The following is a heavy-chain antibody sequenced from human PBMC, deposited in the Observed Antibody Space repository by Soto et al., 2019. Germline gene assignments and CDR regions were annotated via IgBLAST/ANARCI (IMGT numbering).Heavy chain of an antibody. CDR2: IYYSGST. J-gene: IGHJ5*02. CDR1: GGSISSGDYY. V-gene: IGHV4-31*03. D-gene: IGHD3-3*01. Sequence: SETLSLTCTVSGGSISSGDYYWIWIRQHPGKGLEWIGYIYYSGSTYYNPSLKNRVTISVDTSKNQFSLKLSSVTAADTAVYYCARWWSGSRQGFDPWGQGTLVTVSS. CDR3: ARWWSGSRQGFDP.